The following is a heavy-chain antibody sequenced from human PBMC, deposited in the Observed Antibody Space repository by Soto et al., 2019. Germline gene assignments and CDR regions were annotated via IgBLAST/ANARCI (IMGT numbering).Heavy chain of an antibody. J-gene: IGHJ4*02. CDR1: GFTFSSYA. CDR3: AKDDLSSSTWHLYHFDH. V-gene: IGHV3-23*01. D-gene: IGHD2-2*01. CDR2: IAGSDAGA. Sequence: EVQLLESGGGLVQPGGSLRLSCAASGFTFSSYAMSWVRQPPGQVLQWASTIAGSDAGADFADSVRGLFTISRDNSKNTLYLQMDSLRGEDTAIYYCAKDDLSSSTWHLYHFDHWGQGTLVTVSS.